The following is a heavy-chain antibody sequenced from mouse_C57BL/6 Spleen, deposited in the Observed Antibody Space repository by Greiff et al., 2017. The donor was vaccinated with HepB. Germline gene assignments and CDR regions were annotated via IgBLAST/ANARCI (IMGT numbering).Heavy chain of an antibody. V-gene: IGHV1-50*01. CDR1: GYTFTSYW. D-gene: IGHD4-1*01. Sequence: QVQLQQPGAELVKPGASVKLSCKASGYTFTSYWMQWVKQRPGQGLEWIGEIDPSDSYTNYNQKFKGKATLTVDKSSSTAYMQLSSLTSEDSAVYYCASQTGGGTWFAYWGQGTLVTVSA. CDR3: ASQTGGGTWFAY. J-gene: IGHJ3*01. CDR2: IDPSDSYT.